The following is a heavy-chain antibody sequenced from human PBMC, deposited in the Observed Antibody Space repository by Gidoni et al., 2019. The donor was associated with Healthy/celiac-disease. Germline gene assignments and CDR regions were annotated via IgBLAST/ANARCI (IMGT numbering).Heavy chain of an antibody. CDR2: INHSGST. V-gene: IGHV4-34*01. Sequence: QVQLHQCGAGLFKPSETLSLTCAVYGGSFSGYYWSWIRQPPGKGLEWIGEINHSGSTNYNPSRKSRVTISVDTSKNQFSLKLSSVTAAETAVYYGARGAHEGYFDYWGQGTLVTVSS. CDR1: GGSFSGYY. J-gene: IGHJ4*02. CDR3: ARGAHEGYFDY.